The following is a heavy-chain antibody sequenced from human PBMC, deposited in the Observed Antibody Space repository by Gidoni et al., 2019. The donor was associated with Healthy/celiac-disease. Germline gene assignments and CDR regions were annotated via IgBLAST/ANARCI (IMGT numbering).Heavy chain of an antibody. J-gene: IGHJ3*02. V-gene: IGHV1-2*02. CDR2: INPNSGGT. CDR3: ARWVVAASLRGWFGEYADGHDAFDI. CDR1: GYTFTGSY. D-gene: IGHD2-15*01. Sequence: QVQLVQSGAEVTKPGASVKVSCKASGYTFTGSYMHWVRQATGQGLEWMGWINPNSGGTNYAQKFQGRVTMTRDTSISTAYMELSRLRSDDTAVYYCARWVVAASLRGWFGEYADGHDAFDIWGQGTMVTVSS.